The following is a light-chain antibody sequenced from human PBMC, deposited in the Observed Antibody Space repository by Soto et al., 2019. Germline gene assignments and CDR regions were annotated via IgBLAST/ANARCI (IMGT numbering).Light chain of an antibody. CDR1: QSVSSSY. CDR3: QQYGSYPVT. J-gene: IGKJ1*01. Sequence: EIVLTQSPGTLSLSPGERATLSCRASQSVSSSYLAWFQQKSGQAPRLLIYVASSRATGIPDRFGGSGSGTDFTLTISRLEPEDFAVYYCQQYGSYPVTFGRGTKVEIK. CDR2: VAS. V-gene: IGKV3-20*01.